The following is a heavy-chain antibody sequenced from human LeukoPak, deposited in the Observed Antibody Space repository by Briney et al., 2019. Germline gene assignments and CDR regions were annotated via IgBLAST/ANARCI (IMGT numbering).Heavy chain of an antibody. J-gene: IGHJ5*02. D-gene: IGHD1-26*01. CDR2: IYHSGST. Sequence: SETLSLTCTVSGGSISSSSYYWGWIRQPPGKGLEWIGSIYHSGSTYYNPSLKSRDTISVGTSKNQFSLKLSSVTAADTAVYYCARRSGSYYNWFDPWGQGTLVTVSS. CDR3: ARRSGSYYNWFDP. V-gene: IGHV4-39*01. CDR1: GGSISSSSYY.